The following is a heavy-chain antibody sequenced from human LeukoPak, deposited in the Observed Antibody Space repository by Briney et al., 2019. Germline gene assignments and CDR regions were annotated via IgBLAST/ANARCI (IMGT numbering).Heavy chain of an antibody. D-gene: IGHD3-16*02. CDR3: ARVIGPTHYYYYMDV. Sequence: PSETLSLTCTVSGGSISSYYWSWIRQPPGKGLEWIGYIYYSGSTNYNPSLKSRVTISVDTSKNQFSLKLSSVTAADTAVYYCARVIGPTHYYYYMDVWGKGTTVTISS. J-gene: IGHJ6*03. CDR1: GGSISSYY. V-gene: IGHV4-59*01. CDR2: IYYSGST.